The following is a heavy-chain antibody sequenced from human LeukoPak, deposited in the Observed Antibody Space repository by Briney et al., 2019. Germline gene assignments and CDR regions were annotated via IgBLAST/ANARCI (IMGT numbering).Heavy chain of an antibody. D-gene: IGHD3-22*01. Sequence: GGSLRLSCAASGFTFSDFWMHWVRQAPGKGLEWVSYISSSSSTIYYADSVKGRFTISRDNAKNSLYLQMNSLRAEDTAVYYCARDFSSGLRYFDYWGQGTLVTVSS. CDR1: GFTFSDFW. CDR2: ISSSSSTI. J-gene: IGHJ4*02. V-gene: IGHV3-48*01. CDR3: ARDFSSGLRYFDY.